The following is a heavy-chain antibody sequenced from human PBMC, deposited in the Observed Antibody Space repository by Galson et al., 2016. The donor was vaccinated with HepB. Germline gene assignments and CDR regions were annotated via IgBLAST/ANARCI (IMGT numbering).Heavy chain of an antibody. V-gene: IGHV3-7*03. CDR1: GFTLRVYW. D-gene: IGHD6-19*01. CDR3: ARDLSVWLRGIDS. Sequence: SLRLSCAASGFTLRVYWMSWVRQAPGKSLERVATIKVDGNEKYYVDSVKGRFTISGDNAKNSMYQQMTSLRAEDTAVYYCARDLSVWLRGIDSWGQGTLVTVSS. J-gene: IGHJ4*02. CDR2: IKVDGNEK.